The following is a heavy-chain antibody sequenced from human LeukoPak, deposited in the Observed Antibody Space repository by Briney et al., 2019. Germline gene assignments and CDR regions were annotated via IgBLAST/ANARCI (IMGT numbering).Heavy chain of an antibody. Sequence: PGGSLRLSCAASGFTFDDYAMHWVRQAPGKGLEWVSGISWNSGSIGYADSVKGRFTISRDNAKNSLYPQMNSLRAEDTALYYCAKDRVPAVAGGFCDYWGQGTLVTVSS. D-gene: IGHD6-19*01. V-gene: IGHV3-9*01. CDR3: AKDRVPAVAGGFCDY. J-gene: IGHJ4*02. CDR1: GFTFDDYA. CDR2: ISWNSGSI.